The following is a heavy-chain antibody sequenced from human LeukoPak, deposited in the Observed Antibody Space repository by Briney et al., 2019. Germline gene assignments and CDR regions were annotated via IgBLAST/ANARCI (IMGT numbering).Heavy chain of an antibody. D-gene: IGHD3-22*01. CDR1: GFTVSSNY. J-gene: IGHJ4*02. V-gene: IGHV3-53*01. CDR2: IYSGGST. Sequence: AGGSLRLSCAASGFTVSSNYMSWVRQAPGKGLEWVSDIYSGGSTLYADYVKGRFTISRDNSKNTQYLQMNSLRAEDTAVYYCAREGYYDSSGYYYEGARFDYWGQGTLVTVSS. CDR3: AREGYYDSSGYYYEGARFDY.